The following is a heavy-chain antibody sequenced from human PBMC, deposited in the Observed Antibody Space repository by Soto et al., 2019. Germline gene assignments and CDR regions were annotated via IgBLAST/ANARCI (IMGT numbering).Heavy chain of an antibody. CDR1: GFTFSSYA. V-gene: IGHV3-30-3*01. CDR2: ISYDGSNK. J-gene: IGHJ6*02. CDR3: AHTLGGAPFPGGPDV. Sequence: QVQLVESGGGVVQPGRSLRLSCAASGFTFSSYAMHWVRQAPGKGLEWVAVISYDGSNKYYADSVKGRFTISRDNSKNTLYLQMNSLRAEDTAVYYCAHTLGGAPFPGGPDVWGQGTTVTVSS.